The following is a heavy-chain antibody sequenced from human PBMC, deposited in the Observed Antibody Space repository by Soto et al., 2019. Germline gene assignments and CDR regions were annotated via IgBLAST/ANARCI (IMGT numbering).Heavy chain of an antibody. V-gene: IGHV1-18*01. CDR3: ARRPSADWFDS. D-gene: IGHD2-2*01. CDR1: GYTFTNYA. Sequence: ASVKVSCKASGYTFTNYAITWVRQAPGQGLEWMGWISVHNGNTNYAEKVQGRVTLTTDTSTNTAYMELRSLRSDDTAVYYCARRPSADWFDSWGQGTLVTVSP. CDR2: ISVHNGNT. J-gene: IGHJ5*01.